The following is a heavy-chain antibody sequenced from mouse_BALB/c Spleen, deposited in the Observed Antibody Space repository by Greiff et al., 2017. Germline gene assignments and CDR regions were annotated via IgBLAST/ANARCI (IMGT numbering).Heavy chain of an antibody. V-gene: IGHV2-9*02. J-gene: IGHJ3*01. CDR2: IWAGGST. D-gene: IGHD1-2*01. CDR1: GFSLTSYG. CDR3: ARVDYGRGFAY. Sequence: VHLVESGPGLVAPSQSLSITCTVSGFSLTSYGVHWVRQPPGKGLEWLGVIWAGGSTNYNSALMSRLSISKDNSKSQVFLKMNSLQTDDTAMYYCARVDYGRGFAYWGQGTLVTVSA.